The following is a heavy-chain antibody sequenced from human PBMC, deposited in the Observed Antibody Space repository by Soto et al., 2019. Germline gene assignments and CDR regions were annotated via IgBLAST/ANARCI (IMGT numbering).Heavy chain of an antibody. Sequence: QVQLQESGPGLVKASQTLSLTCTVSGGSISSGYYYWTSIRQPPGKGLEWIGYISYRGSTYSNPSLKSRLTISVDTSKNQFSLKLSSVAAADAAVYYCARTISDGQYWYFDLWGRGTLVTVSS. CDR1: GGSISSGYYY. J-gene: IGHJ2*01. CDR3: ARTISDGQYWYFDL. V-gene: IGHV4-30-4*01. CDR2: ISYRGST. D-gene: IGHD5-18*01.